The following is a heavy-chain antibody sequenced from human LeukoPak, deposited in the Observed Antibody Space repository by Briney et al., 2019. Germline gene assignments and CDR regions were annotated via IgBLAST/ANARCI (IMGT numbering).Heavy chain of an antibody. D-gene: IGHD3-22*01. CDR2: IFYIGNT. Sequence: SETLSLTCTVSPGSISRYYWSWIRQAPGKEPEWIGYIFYIGNTNYNPSLKSRVTISVDTSKNQFSLKLSSVTAADIAVYYCVRGNYDNRGYSNAFDIWGQGAMVTVSS. J-gene: IGHJ3*02. CDR1: PGSISRYY. CDR3: VRGNYDNRGYSNAFDI. V-gene: IGHV4-59*01.